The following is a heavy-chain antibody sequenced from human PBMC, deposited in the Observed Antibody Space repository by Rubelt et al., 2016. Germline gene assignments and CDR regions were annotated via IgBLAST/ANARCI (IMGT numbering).Heavy chain of an antibody. D-gene: IGHD2-2*01. CDR2: ISRSSNYI. CDR3: ARVACSSTCLVDY. Sequence: EVQLVESGGGLVQPGGSLRLSCAASGFTFSSYTMNWVRQAPGKGLEWVSSISRSSNYIYYADSVQGRFTISRDNAKNSLYLQRNSLRAEDTAVYYCARVACSSTCLVDYWGQGTLVTVSS. J-gene: IGHJ4*02. V-gene: IGHV3-21*01. CDR1: GFTFSSYT.